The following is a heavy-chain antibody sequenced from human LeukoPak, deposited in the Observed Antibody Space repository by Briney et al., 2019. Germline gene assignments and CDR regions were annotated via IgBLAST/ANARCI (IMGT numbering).Heavy chain of an antibody. V-gene: IGHV3-23*01. CDR1: GFTSSRNA. CDR3: AKEGYYPNRDSSGYVDY. J-gene: IGHJ4*02. Sequence: QPGGTLRLSCAASGFTSSRNAMSWVRQAPGKGLEWVSSISGGGGRTYYADSVKGRFTTSRDNSKNTLYLQMNSLRAADTAVYYCAKEGYYPNRDSSGYVDYWGQGTLVTVSS. D-gene: IGHD3-22*01. CDR2: ISGGGGRT.